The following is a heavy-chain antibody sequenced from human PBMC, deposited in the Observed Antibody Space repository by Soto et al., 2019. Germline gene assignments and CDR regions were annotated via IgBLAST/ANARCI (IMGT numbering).Heavy chain of an antibody. CDR2: ISSLGNTI. Sequence: GSLRLSCAASEFSFSSFPMNWVRQAPGRGLEWVAYISSLGNTINYADSLRGRFSISRDNNKNILYLQMDSLRAEDTAVYFCARDAIFGHYGDASRYYFDYWGQGTLVTVSS. V-gene: IGHV3-48*04. CDR1: EFSFSSFP. CDR3: ARDAIFGHYGDASRYYFDY. D-gene: IGHD4-17*01. J-gene: IGHJ4*02.